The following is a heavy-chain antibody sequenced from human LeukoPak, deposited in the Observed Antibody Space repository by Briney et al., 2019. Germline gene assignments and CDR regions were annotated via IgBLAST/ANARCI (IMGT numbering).Heavy chain of an antibody. CDR2: ISYDGSNK. J-gene: IGHJ4*02. Sequence: GGSLRLSCAASGFIFSDYYMSWIRQAPGKGLEWVAVISYDGSNKYYADSVKGRFTISRDNSKNTLYLQMNSLRAEDTAVYYCARVRMGDDFNPFDYWGQGTLVTVSS. V-gene: IGHV3-30*03. CDR1: GFIFSDYY. CDR3: ARVRMGDDFNPFDY. D-gene: IGHD3-16*01.